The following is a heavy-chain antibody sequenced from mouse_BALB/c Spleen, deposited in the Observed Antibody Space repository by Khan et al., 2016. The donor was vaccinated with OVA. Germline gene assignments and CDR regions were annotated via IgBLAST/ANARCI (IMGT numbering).Heavy chain of an antibody. CDR3: ARSTYRYAFAY. V-gene: IGHV3-8*02. Sequence: EVQLKQSGPSLVKPSQTLSLTCSVTGDSITSGYWTWIRKFPGNKLEYMGYMIYSGDTYYNPSLKSRISITRHTSKNQSYLQLNSVTTEDTATYYCARSTYRYAFAYWGQGTLVTVSA. J-gene: IGHJ3*01. CDR2: MIYSGDT. CDR1: GDSITSGY. D-gene: IGHD2-14*01.